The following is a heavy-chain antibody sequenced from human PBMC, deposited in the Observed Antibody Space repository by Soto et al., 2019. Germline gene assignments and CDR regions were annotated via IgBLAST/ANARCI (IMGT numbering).Heavy chain of an antibody. CDR2: IPYDGNNK. CDR3: GRQGPPAGGGTWFAP. CDR1: GFAFSSYG. D-gene: IGHD2-2*01. Sequence: QVQLVESGGGVVQPGRSLRLSCAASGFAFSSYGIHWVRQAPGKGLEWVAVIPYDGNNKNYADSVKGRFANSRDNSKNTVYLQMNCMRPEDTAVYYCGRQGPPAGGGTWFAPWGQGTLVTVSS. J-gene: IGHJ5*02. V-gene: IGHV3-30*03.